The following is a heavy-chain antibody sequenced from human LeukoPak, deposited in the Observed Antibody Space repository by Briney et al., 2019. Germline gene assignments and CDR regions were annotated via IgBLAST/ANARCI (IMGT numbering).Heavy chain of an antibody. J-gene: IGHJ4*02. D-gene: IGHD4-17*01. CDR3: AKDRQYGDYGGGDFFDS. CDR2: INWVGDTS. Sequence: GGSLRLSFAASGFTFEDYAMHWVRQAPGKGLQWISSINWVGDTSSYADSVKGRFTVSRDNTKGSLYLQMHSLRSEDTALYYCAKDRQYGDYGGGDFFDSWGQGTLVTVSS. V-gene: IGHV3-43D*03. CDR1: GFTFEDYA.